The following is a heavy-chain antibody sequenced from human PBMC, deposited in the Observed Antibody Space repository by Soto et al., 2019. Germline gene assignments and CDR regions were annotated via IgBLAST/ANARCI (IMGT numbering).Heavy chain of an antibody. D-gene: IGHD3-22*01. CDR2: ISGSGGST. V-gene: IGHV3-23*01. Sequence: LRLSCAASGFTFSSYAMSWVRQAPGKGLEWVSAISGSGGSTYYADSVKGRFTISRDNSKNTLYLQMNSLRAEDTAVYYCAKVAGRETYYYDSSGYYLSSWGQGTLVTVSS. CDR1: GFTFSSYA. CDR3: AKVAGRETYYYDSSGYYLSS. J-gene: IGHJ4*02.